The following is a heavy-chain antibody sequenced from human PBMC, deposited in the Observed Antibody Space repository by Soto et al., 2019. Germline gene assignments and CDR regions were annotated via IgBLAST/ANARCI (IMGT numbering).Heavy chain of an antibody. Sequence: SVKVSCKASGYTFTSYAMHWVRQAPGQRLEWMGWINAGNGNTKYSQKFQGRVTITRDTSASTAYMELSSLRSEDTAVYYCAKEKQLWFGEDYYYGMDVWGQGTTVTVSS. CDR2: INAGNGNT. CDR3: AKEKQLWFGEDYYYGMDV. J-gene: IGHJ6*02. CDR1: GYTFTSYA. V-gene: IGHV1-3*01. D-gene: IGHD5-18*01.